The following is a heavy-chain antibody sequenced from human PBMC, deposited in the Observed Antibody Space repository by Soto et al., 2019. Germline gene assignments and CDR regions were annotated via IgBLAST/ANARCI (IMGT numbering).Heavy chain of an antibody. V-gene: IGHV4-4*07. CDR1: GASISGFY. D-gene: IGHD1-1*01. J-gene: IGHJ5*02. Sequence: SETLSLTCTVSGASISGFYWSWIRKSAGQGLEWIGRIYATGTTDYNPSLKSRVLMSVATSKKQFSLKLRSVTAAGTAVYYCVRDGTKTLRDWFDPWGQGISVTVSS. CDR2: IYATGTT. CDR3: VRDGTKTLRDWFDP.